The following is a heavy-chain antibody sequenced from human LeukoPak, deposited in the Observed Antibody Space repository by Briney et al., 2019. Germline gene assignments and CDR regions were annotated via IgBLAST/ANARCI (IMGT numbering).Heavy chain of an antibody. V-gene: IGHV4-39*01. J-gene: IGHJ4*02. CDR2: IYYSGST. Sequence: SETLSLTCTVSGGSISSSSYYWGWIRQPPGKGLEWIGSIYYSGSTYYNPSLKSRVTISVDTSKNQFSLKLSSVTAADTAVYYCASPGGGPTDYWGQGTLVTVSS. D-gene: IGHD3-16*01. CDR1: GGSISSSSYY. CDR3: ASPGGGPTDY.